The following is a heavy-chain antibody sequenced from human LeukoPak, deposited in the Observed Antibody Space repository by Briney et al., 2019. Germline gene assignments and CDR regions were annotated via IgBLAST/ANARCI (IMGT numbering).Heavy chain of an antibody. CDR3: AREGTPHEDFDY. CDR2: INAGNGNT. V-gene: IGHV1-3*01. Sequence: HRASVKVSCKASGYTFTSYAMHWVRQAPGQRLEWMGWINAGNGNTKYSQKFQGRVTITRDKSTSTAYMELSSLRSEDTAVYYCAREGTPHEDFDYWGQGTLVTVSS. CDR1: GYTFTSYA. J-gene: IGHJ4*02.